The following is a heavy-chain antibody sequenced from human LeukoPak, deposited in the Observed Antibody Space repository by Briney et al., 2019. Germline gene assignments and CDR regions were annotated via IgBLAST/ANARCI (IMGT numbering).Heavy chain of an antibody. CDR2: IYYSGST. D-gene: IGHD6-19*01. J-gene: IGHJ6*03. V-gene: IGHV4-59*12. CDR1: AGSISSYY. Sequence: SDTLSLTCTVSAGSISSYYWSSIRKPPGKGLERIGYIYYSGSTNYNTSLKTRVTISVDTSKNQLSLELSSVTAADTAVYYCVIAVAGTDYYYYMDVWGKGTTVTVSS. CDR3: VIAVAGTDYYYYMDV.